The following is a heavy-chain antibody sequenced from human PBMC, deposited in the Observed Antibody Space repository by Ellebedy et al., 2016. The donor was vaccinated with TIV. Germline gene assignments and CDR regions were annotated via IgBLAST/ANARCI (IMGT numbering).Heavy chain of an antibody. V-gene: IGHV3-48*04. Sequence: GGSLRLXXAASGFGFGSYSMNWVRQAPGKGLEWLSYITAGSDTIYYADPVKGRFTISRDNSKNVLFLQMNSLRVEDTAVYFCVSASGPWGQGTLVTVSS. J-gene: IGHJ5*02. CDR2: ITAGSDTI. CDR1: GFGFGSYS. CDR3: VSASGP.